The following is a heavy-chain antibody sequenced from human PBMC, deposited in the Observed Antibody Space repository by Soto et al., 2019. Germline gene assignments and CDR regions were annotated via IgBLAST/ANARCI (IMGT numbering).Heavy chain of an antibody. CDR1: GYTFTTYG. CDR3: AREGEMPYYYYGLDV. D-gene: IGHD3-16*01. J-gene: IGHJ6*02. V-gene: IGHV1-18*01. CDR2: ISGYNGHT. Sequence: QVQLVQSGAEVRKPGASVKVSCKASGYTFTTYGISWVRQAPGQGLEWMGWISGYNGHTKYAQKFQGRVTMTTDTSTSTLYVDLRSLRSDDTAVYYCAREGEMPYYYYGLDVWGQGTTVTVSS.